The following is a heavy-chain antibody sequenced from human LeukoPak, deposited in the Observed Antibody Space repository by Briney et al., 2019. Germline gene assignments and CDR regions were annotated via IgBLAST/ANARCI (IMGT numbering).Heavy chain of an antibody. J-gene: IGHJ4*02. CDR2: IKSKTDGGTT. CDR3: TTVLFRVSAVRFSGY. CDR1: GFTFSNAW. V-gene: IGHV3-15*01. D-gene: IGHD2-8*01. Sequence: TGGSLRLSCAASGFTFSNAWMSWVRQAPGKGLEWVGRIKSKTDGGTTDYAAPVKGRFTISRDDSKNTLYLQMNSLKTEDTAVYYCTTVLFRVSAVRFSGYWGQGTLVTVSS.